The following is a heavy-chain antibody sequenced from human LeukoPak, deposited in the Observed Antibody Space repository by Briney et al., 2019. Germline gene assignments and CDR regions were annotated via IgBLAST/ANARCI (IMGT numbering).Heavy chain of an antibody. V-gene: IGHV4-59*01. CDR2: IYYSGST. J-gene: IGHJ4*02. CDR1: GGSISSYY. Sequence: SETLSLTCTVSGGSISSYYWSWIRQPPGKGLEWIGYIYYSGSTKYNPSLKSRVTISGDTSKKQFSLKLSSVTAADTAVYYCARGYSGYDPTYFDYWGQGTLVTVS. D-gene: IGHD5-12*01. CDR3: ARGYSGYDPTYFDY.